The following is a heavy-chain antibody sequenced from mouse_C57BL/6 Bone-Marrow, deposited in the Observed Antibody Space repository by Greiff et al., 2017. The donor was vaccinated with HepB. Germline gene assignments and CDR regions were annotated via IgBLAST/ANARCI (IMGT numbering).Heavy chain of an antibody. D-gene: IGHD1-1*01. V-gene: IGHV1-59*01. CDR2: IDPSDSYT. CDR1: GYTFTSYW. CDR3: ARCPIAYYYGSSYFDY. Sequence: VKLQQPGAELVRPGTSVKLSCKASGYTFTSYWMHWVKQRPGQGLEWIGVIDPSDSYTNYNQKFKGKATLTVDTSSSTAYMQLSSLTSEDSAVYYCARCPIAYYYGSSYFDYWGQGTTLTVSS. J-gene: IGHJ2*01.